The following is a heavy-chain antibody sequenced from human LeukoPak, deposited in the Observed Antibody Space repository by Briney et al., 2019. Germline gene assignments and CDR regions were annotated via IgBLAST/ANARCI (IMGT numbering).Heavy chain of an antibody. Sequence: SETLSLTCTVSGGSISSYYWRWIRQPPGKELEWIGYIYYSGSTNYNPSLKSRVTTSVDTSKNQFSLKLSSVTAADTAVYYCARGTGSLPDSGFDPWGQGTLVTVSS. D-gene: IGHD6-13*01. CDR2: IYYSGST. V-gene: IGHV4-59*01. CDR3: ARGTGSLPDSGFDP. CDR1: GGSISSYY. J-gene: IGHJ5*02.